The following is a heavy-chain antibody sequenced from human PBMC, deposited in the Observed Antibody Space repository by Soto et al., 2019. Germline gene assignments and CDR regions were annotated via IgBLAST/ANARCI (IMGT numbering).Heavy chain of an antibody. CDR2: IYYSGTT. CDR3: ASQATGWYPDY. Sequence: QVQLQESGPGLVKPSQTLSLTCNVSGGSISSGGYYWSWIRQHPGKGLEWIGYIYYSGTTYYNPSLKSRLTISVDTSKNQFSLKLSSVTAADTAGYYCASQATGWYPDYWGQGTLVTVSS. D-gene: IGHD6-19*01. CDR1: GGSISSGGYY. V-gene: IGHV4-31*03. J-gene: IGHJ4*02.